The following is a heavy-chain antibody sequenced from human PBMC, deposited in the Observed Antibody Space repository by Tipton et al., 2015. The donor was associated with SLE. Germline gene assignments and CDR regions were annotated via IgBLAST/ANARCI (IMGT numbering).Heavy chain of an antibody. J-gene: IGHJ2*01. V-gene: IGHV3-11*05. D-gene: IGHD2-8*02. CDR2: ISSSSSYT. CDR1: GFTFSDYY. Sequence: SLRLSCAASGFTFSDYYMGWIRQAPGKGLEWVSYISSSSSYTNYADSVKGRFTISRDNAKNSLYLQMNSLRAEDTAVYYCTTATPTWWQGGGYFDLWGRGTLVTVSS. CDR3: TTATPTWWQGGGYFDL.